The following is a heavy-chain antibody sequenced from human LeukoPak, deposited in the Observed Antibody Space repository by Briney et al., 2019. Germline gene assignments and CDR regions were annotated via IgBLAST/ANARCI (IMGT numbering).Heavy chain of an antibody. CDR1: GGSFSGYY. CDR2: INHSGST. V-gene: IGHV4-34*01. Sequence: SETLSLTCAVYGGSFSGYYWSWIRQPPGKGLEWIGEINHSGSTNYNPSLKSRVTISVDTSKNQFSLKLSSVTAADTAVYYCARGLPDYYYYYYMDVWGEGTTVTVSS. CDR3: ARGLPDYYYYYYMDV. J-gene: IGHJ6*03.